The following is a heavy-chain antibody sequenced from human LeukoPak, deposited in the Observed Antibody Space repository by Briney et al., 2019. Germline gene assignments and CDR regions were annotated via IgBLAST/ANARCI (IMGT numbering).Heavy chain of an antibody. CDR2: INRDGPT. D-gene: IGHD2-2*01. J-gene: IGHJ6*02. CDR1: GFSLSNNY. V-gene: IGHV3-66*01. Sequence: PGGSLRLSCAASGFSLSNNYISWVRQAPGKGLECVSTINRDGPTFHSDSVKGRFTISRDNSRNTLYLQMNSLRAEDTAVYYCGRGGYDMYDWGQGTTVSVSS. CDR3: GRGGYDMYD.